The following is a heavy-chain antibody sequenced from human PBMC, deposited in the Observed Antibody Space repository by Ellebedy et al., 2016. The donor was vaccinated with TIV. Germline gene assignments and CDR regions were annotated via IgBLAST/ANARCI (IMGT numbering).Heavy chain of an antibody. J-gene: IGHJ6*02. CDR1: GFSFSSYW. Sequence: GESLKISCATSGFSFSSYWMSWVRQAPGKGLEWVANIKPDGSEKDYVDSVKGRFTISRENAKNSLYVQMNSLRAEDTAVYYCARQEYQPYYYYYGMDVWGQGTTVAVSS. CDR2: IKPDGSEK. V-gene: IGHV3-7*01. D-gene: IGHD2-2*01. CDR3: ARQEYQPYYYYYGMDV.